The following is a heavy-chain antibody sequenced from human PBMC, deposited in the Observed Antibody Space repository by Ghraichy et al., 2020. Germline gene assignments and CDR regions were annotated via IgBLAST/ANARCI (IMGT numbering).Heavy chain of an antibody. V-gene: IGHV4-59*01. J-gene: IGHJ1*01. CDR1: GGSITRYY. CDR3: ATGGASSIPFQR. Sequence: SETLSLTCTVSGGSITRYYWSWIRQPPGKGLEWIALIYYSGSTSYNPSLKSRVTISVDTSKNQFSLKLSSVTAADTAVYYCATGGASSIPFQRWGQGTLVTVSS. D-gene: IGHD2-21*01. CDR2: IYYSGST.